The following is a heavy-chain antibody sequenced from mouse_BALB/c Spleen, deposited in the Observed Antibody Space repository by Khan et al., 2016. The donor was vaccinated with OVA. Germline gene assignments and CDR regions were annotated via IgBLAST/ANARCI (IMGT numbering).Heavy chain of an antibody. CDR1: GFSFTGYG. V-gene: IGHV2-6-7*01. D-gene: IGHD2-1*01. CDR3: GRGFLCNYREGMDIMGQRNPSTGVSDKTTPPSGLSPAPWFA. CDR2: IWGDGST. Sequence: QVQLQQSGPGLVAPSQSLSITCSVSGFSFTGYGVNWVRQPPGKGLEWLGMIWGDGSTDFNSPLKSRLSISKDNSKSQVFLKMNSLQTDDTARYYCGRGFLCNYREGMDIMGQRNPSTGVSDKTTPPSGLSPAPWFA. J-gene: IGHJ3*01.